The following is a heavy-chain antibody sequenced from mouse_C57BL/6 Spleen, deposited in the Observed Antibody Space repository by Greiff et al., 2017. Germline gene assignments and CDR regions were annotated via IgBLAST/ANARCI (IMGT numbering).Heavy chain of an antibody. J-gene: IGHJ2*01. D-gene: IGHD4-1*01. CDR1: GYTFTSSW. V-gene: IGHV1-50*01. CDR3: ARGRTGLSYYFDY. Sequence: QVQLQQPGAELVKPGASVKLSCKASGYTFTSSWMQWVKQRPGQGLEWIGEIDPSDSYTNYNQKFKGKATLTVDTSSSTAYMQLSSLTSEDSAVYYCARGRTGLSYYFDYWGQGTTLTVSS. CDR2: IDPSDSYT.